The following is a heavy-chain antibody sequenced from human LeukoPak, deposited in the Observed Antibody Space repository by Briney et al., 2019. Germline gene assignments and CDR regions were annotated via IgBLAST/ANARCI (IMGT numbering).Heavy chain of an antibody. D-gene: IGHD2-2*01. CDR1: GGSISSYY. CDR3: ARTPSSPGWFDP. CDR2: IYYSGST. J-gene: IGHJ5*02. Sequence: PSETLSLTCTVSGGSISSYYWSWIRQPPGKGLDWIGYIYYSGSTNYNPSLKSRVTISVDTSKNQFSLKLSSVTAADTAVYYCARTPSSPGWFDPWGQGTLVTVSS. V-gene: IGHV4-59*01.